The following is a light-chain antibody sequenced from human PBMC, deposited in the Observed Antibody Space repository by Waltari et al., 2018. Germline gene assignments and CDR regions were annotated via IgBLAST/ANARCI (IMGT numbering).Light chain of an antibody. J-gene: IGLJ3*02. CDR3: ASWDDSPNGRWV. CDR2: RND. CDR1: YSNVGNNV. V-gene: IGLV1-44*01. Sequence: QSVLTQPPSASGTPGQRVTISCSGTYSNVGNNVVNWYQQLPGTAPKLLISRNDQRPSGFPDRFSGSKSGTSASLAISGLRSEDEADYFCASWDDSPNGRWVFGGGTKVTVL.